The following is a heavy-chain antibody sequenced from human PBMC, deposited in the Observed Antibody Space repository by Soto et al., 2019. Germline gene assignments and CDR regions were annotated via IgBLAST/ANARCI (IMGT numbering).Heavy chain of an antibody. D-gene: IGHD5-18*01. J-gene: IGHJ4*02. CDR3: ARAESYVPYCFDY. Sequence: GASVKVSCKASGYTFTSYAMHWVRQAPGQRLEWMGWINAGNGNTKYSQRFQGRVTITRDTSASTAYMELSSLRSEDTAVYYCARAESYVPYCFDYWGQGTLVTVSS. CDR1: GYTFTSYA. CDR2: INAGNGNT. V-gene: IGHV1-3*01.